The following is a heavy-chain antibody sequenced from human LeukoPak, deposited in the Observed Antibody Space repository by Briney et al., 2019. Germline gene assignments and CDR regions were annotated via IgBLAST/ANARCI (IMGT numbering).Heavy chain of an antibody. CDR1: GFTFSSYA. CDR3: AKDAPYYGSGSYKAYYMDV. J-gene: IGHJ6*03. D-gene: IGHD3-10*01. V-gene: IGHV3-23*01. Sequence: PGGSLRLSCAASGFTFSSYAMSWVRQAPGKGLEWVSAISGSGGSTYYADSVKGRFTISRDNSKNTLYLQMNSLRAEDTAVYYCAKDAPYYGSGSYKAYYMDVWGKGTTDTVSS. CDR2: ISGSGGST.